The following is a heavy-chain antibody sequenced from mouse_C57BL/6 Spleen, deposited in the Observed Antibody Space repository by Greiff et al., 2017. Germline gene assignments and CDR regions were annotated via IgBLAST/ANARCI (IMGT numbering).Heavy chain of an antibody. CDR1: GYSITSGYY. V-gene: IGHV3-6*01. CDR3: ARSYYGPYYFDY. Sequence: EVKLQESGPGLVKPSQSLSLTCSVTGYSITSGYYWNWIRQFPGNKLEWMGYISYDGSNNYNPSLKNRISITRDTSKNQFFLQLNSVTTEDTATYYCARSYYGPYYFDYWGQGTTLTVSS. J-gene: IGHJ2*01. CDR2: ISYDGSN. D-gene: IGHD1-2*01.